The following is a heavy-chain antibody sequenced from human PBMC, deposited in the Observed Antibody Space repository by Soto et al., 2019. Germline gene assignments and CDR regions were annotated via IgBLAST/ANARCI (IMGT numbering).Heavy chain of an antibody. D-gene: IGHD4-17*01. CDR2: IYYSGTT. CDR3: ARRTLTTAPTYFDY. CDR1: GGSISSSNYY. Sequence: QLQLQESGPGLVKPSDTLSLTCTVSGGSISSSNYYWGWIRQPPGKGLEWIGNIYYSGTTYYNPSLKSRVTISVDTSQNQFSRKLRSVTAVDTAVYYCARRTLTTAPTYFDYWGQGPLVTVSS. V-gene: IGHV4-39*01. J-gene: IGHJ4*02.